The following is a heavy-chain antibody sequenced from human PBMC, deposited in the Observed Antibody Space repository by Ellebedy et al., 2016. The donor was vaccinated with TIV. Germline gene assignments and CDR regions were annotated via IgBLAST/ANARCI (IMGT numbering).Heavy chain of an antibody. CDR1: GYTFSTSG. J-gene: IGHJ4*02. Sequence: AASVKVSCKASGYTFSTSGISWVRQAPGQGLEWMGWISAYSGNTYSTQKFQDRVIMTTDTSTNTAHMELRNLRSDDTAVYYCARDRYSNSWSDFDYWGQGTLVTVSS. CDR3: ARDRYSNSWSDFDY. V-gene: IGHV1-18*01. CDR2: ISAYSGNT. D-gene: IGHD6-13*01.